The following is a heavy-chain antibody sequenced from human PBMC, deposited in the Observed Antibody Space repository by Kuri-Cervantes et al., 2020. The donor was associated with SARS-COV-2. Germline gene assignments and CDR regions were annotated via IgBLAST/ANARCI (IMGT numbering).Heavy chain of an antibody. CDR1: GYSISSGYY. J-gene: IGHJ4*02. CDR2: IYHSGST. Sequence: SETLSLTCAVSGYSISSGYYWGWIRQPPGKGLEWIGSIYHSGSTYYNPSLKSRVTISVDTSKNQFSLKLSSVTAADTAVYYCASVYSSSSPDFDYWGQGNPGHRLL. V-gene: IGHV4-38-2*01. D-gene: IGHD6-6*01. CDR3: ASVYSSSSPDFDY.